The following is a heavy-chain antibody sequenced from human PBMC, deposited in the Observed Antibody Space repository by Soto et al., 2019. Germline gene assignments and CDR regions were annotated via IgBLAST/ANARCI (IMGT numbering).Heavy chain of an antibody. CDR3: AKEGNYYDSSGRAYFDY. Sequence: QVQLVESGGGVVQPGRSLRLSCAASGFTFSSYGMHWVRQAPGKGLEWVAVISYDGSNKYYSDSVKGRFTISRDNSKNTQYLQMNSLRAEDTAVYYCAKEGNYYDSSGRAYFDYWGQGTLVTVSS. CDR1: GFTFSSYG. CDR2: ISYDGSNK. V-gene: IGHV3-30*18. D-gene: IGHD3-22*01. J-gene: IGHJ4*02.